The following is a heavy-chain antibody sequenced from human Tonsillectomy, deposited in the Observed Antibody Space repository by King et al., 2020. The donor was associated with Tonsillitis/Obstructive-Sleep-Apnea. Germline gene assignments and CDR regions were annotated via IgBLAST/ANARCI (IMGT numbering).Heavy chain of an antibody. CDR1: GGSISSYY. D-gene: IGHD3-3*01. J-gene: IGHJ5*02. Sequence: VQLQESGPGLVKPSETLSLTCTVSGGSISSYYWSWIRQPPGKGLQWIGYVYYSGNTNYNPSLKSRVTISVDTSKNQFSLKLSSVTAADTAVYYCARHEWDYDFWGDSAGGLAPGGRGPLVPVPS. CDR2: VYYSGNT. V-gene: IGHV4-59*08. CDR3: ARHEWDYDFWGDSAGGLAP.